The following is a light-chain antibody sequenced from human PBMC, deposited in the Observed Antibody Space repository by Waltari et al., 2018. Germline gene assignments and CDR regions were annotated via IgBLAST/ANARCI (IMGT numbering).Light chain of an antibody. V-gene: IGLV3-1*01. J-gene: IGLJ7*01. Sequence: SYELTQPPLVSVSPGQTASITCPGPTLGNRFPFWYQQRPGQSPVLVIFQDTKRPSGIPERFSGSNSGNTATLTISGTQAMDEADYYCQAWDGTTAVFGGGTHLTVL. CDR3: QAWDGTTAV. CDR2: QDT. CDR1: TLGNRF.